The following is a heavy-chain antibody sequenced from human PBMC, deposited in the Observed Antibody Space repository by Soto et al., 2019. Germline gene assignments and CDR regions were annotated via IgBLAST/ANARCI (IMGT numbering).Heavy chain of an antibody. CDR1: GFTFSDYY. Sequence: GGSLRLSCAASGFTFSDYYMSWIRQAPGKGLEWVSYISSSGSTIYYADSMKGRFTISRDNAKNSLYLQMNSLRAEDTAVYYCARDQDRSSGSYYRLPHYMDVWGKGTTVTVSS. J-gene: IGHJ6*03. D-gene: IGHD3-10*01. V-gene: IGHV3-11*01. CDR2: ISSSGSTI. CDR3: ARDQDRSSGSYYRLPHYMDV.